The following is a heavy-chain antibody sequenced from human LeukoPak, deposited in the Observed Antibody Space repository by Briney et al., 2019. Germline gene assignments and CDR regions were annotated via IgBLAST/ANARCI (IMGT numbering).Heavy chain of an antibody. V-gene: IGHV4-4*07. CDR2: IYTRGST. D-gene: IGHD2-2*01. CDR3: ARFTPRGVVVPAARYDAIDI. J-gene: IGHJ3*02. Sequence: SETLSLTCTVSGGSISSYYWSWIRQPAGKGLEWIGRIYTRGSTNYNPSPKSRVTMSVDTSKNQHSLTLSYVTAADTAVYYCARFTPRGVVVPAARYDAIDIWGQGTMVTVSS. CDR1: GGSISSYY.